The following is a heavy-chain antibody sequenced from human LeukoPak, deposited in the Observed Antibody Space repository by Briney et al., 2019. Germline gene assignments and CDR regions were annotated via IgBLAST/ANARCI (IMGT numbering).Heavy chain of an antibody. D-gene: IGHD6-13*01. CDR3: ARVAAAGTDYFDY. Sequence: PGGSLRLSCEASGFTFSSYWMSWVRQAPGKGLEWVANIKQDGSEKYYVDSVKGRFTISRDNAKNSLYLQMNSLRAEDTAVYYCARVAAAGTDYFDYWGQGTLVTVSS. CDR1: GFTFSSYW. V-gene: IGHV3-7*03. CDR2: IKQDGSEK. J-gene: IGHJ4*02.